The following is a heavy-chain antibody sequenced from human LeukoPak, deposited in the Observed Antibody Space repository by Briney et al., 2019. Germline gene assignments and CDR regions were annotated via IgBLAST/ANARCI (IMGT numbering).Heavy chain of an antibody. CDR1: GFTFSSYE. Sequence: TGGSLRLSCAASGFTFSSYEMNWVRQAPGKGLEWVSYISSSGSTIYYADSVKGRFTISRDNAKNSLYLQMNSLRAEDTAVYYCARLGSWYANWFDPWGQGTLVTVSS. CDR3: ARLGSWYANWFDP. D-gene: IGHD6-13*01. J-gene: IGHJ5*02. CDR2: ISSSGSTI. V-gene: IGHV3-48*03.